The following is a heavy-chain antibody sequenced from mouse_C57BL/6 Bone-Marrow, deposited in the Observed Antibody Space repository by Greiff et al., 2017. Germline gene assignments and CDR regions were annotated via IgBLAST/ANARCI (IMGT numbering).Heavy chain of an antibody. CDR1: GYTFPDYY. CDR3: ARGRYGAMDY. J-gene: IGHJ4*01. D-gene: IGHD2-12*01. V-gene: IGHV1-22*01. Sequence: VQLQQSGPELVKPGASVKMSCKASGYTFPDYYMHWVKQSHGKSLEWIGNINPYNGDTSYNQKFKGKATLTVNKSSSTAYMELRSLTSEDSAVYYGARGRYGAMDYWGQGTSVTVSS. CDR2: INPYNGDT.